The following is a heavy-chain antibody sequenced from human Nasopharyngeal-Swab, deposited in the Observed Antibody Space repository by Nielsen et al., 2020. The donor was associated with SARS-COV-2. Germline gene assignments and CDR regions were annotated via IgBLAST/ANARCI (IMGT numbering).Heavy chain of an antibody. CDR1: GGSITSGGYY. V-gene: IGHV4-31*03. D-gene: IGHD4-17*01. J-gene: IGHJ6*03. CDR2: ISDSGTT. CDR3: ARGSDYGDLYYYYYMDV. Sequence: SETLSLTCTVSGGSITSGGYYWNWIRQTPEKGLEWIGYISDSGTTSYSPSLESRLIISMGTSQNQISLKLASVTAADAAVYYCARGSDYGDLYYYYYMDVWGNGTTVTVSS.